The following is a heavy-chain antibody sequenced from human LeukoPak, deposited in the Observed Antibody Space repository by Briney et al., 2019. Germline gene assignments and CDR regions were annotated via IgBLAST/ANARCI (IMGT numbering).Heavy chain of an antibody. D-gene: IGHD6-13*01. CDR2: IHIYRGNT. Sequence: ASVKVSCKASGYSSTNYGISWVRQAPGQGLEWMGWIHIYRGNTDYAQKFQGRVTMTTDTSTSTVYMEVRGLRSDDTAMYYCARDVGITVADSFDPWGQGTLVTVSS. CDR3: ARDVGITVADSFDP. V-gene: IGHV1-18*01. J-gene: IGHJ5*02. CDR1: GYSSTNYG.